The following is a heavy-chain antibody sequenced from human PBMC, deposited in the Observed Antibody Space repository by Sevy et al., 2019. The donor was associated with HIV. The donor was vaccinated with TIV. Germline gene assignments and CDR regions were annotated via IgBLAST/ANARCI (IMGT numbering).Heavy chain of an antibody. V-gene: IGHV1-18*01. Sequence: KVSCKASGYTFTNYAISWVRQAPGQGLEWMGWISGFNGDTKNAEKFQGRFTMTTDTSTKTAYMDLRSLRSDDTAVYYCVRGTTFYDFWTGGDYWGQGTLVTVSS. CDR2: ISGFNGDT. CDR3: VRGTTFYDFWTGGDY. CDR1: GYTFTNYA. J-gene: IGHJ4*02. D-gene: IGHD3-3*01.